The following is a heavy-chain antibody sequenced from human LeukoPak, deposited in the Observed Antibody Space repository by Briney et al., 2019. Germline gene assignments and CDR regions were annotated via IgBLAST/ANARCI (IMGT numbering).Heavy chain of an antibody. CDR2: MYGGDRT. CDR1: GFTVSSNY. Sequence: GGSLRVSCAASGFTVSSNYMSCVRQGPGEGREWVSFMYGGDRTYYADSVKGRFTMSRDDMKKTVYLQMDSLRAEDTAVYYCASSHCTAGSCNWFDPWRQGTLVTVSP. D-gene: IGHD2-8*02. CDR3: ASSHCTAGSCNWFDP. V-gene: IGHV3-66*01. J-gene: IGHJ5*02.